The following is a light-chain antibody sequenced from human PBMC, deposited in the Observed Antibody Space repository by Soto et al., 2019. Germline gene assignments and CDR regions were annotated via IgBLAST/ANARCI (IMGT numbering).Light chain of an antibody. J-gene: IGKJ4*01. V-gene: IGKV1-39*01. CDR2: AAS. Sequence: DIQMTQSPSSLSASVGDRVTITCRASQSISSYLNWYQQKPGKAPKLLIYAASSLQSGVASRFSGSGSGTDITLTIISLQPEDFATYYCQQSWTFGGGTKVEIK. CDR3: QQSWT. CDR1: QSISSY.